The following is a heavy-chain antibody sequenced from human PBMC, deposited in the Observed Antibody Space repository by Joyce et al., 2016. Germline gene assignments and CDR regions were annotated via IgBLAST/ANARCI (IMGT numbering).Heavy chain of an antibody. CDR2: INHSGST. V-gene: IGHV4-34*01. J-gene: IGHJ5*02. D-gene: IGHD3-16*01. Sequence: QVQLQQWGAGLLKPSETLSLTCAVYGGSFSGYYWSWNRQPPGKGLEWIGEINHSGSTNYNPSLKSRVTISVDTSKNQFSLKLSSVTAADTAVYYCASINSITKVFNWFDPWGQGTLVTVSS. CDR3: ASINSITKVFNWFDP. CDR1: GGSFSGYY.